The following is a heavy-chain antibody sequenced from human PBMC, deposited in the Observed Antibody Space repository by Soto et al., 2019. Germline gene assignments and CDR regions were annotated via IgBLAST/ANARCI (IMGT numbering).Heavy chain of an antibody. CDR3: PSLGGYVPVGYYYLWDS. CDR1: DGSMNSDSSY. J-gene: IGHJ4*02. V-gene: IGHV4-39*01. D-gene: IGHD3-22*01. Sequence: SETLSLTCRVSDGSMNSDSSYWGWIRQPPGKGLEWIGVINHSGSTYHNLSLKGRVTMSVDASRNQFSLKLTSMTAADTAVYSCPSLGGYVPVGYYYLWDSWGQGTLVTVSS. CDR2: INHSGST.